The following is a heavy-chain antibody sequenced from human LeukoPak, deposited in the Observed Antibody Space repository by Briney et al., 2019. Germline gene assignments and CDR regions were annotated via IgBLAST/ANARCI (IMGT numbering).Heavy chain of an antibody. V-gene: IGHV1-46*01. CDR2: INPRDISA. Sequence: ASVKVSCKATGYKFTKFYMHWVRQAPGQGLEWMGIINPRDISASYAQKFQGRVTMTRDMSTNTVYMELSSLRSEDTAVYYCARASAADGRFLRYWGQGTLVTVSS. J-gene: IGHJ4*02. CDR3: ARASAADGRFLRY. CDR1: GYKFTKFY. D-gene: IGHD6-13*01.